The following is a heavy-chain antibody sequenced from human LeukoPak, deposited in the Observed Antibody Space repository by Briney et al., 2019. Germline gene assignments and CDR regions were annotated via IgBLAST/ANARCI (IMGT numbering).Heavy chain of an antibody. J-gene: IGHJ5*02. CDR1: GGSISSYNW. Sequence: SETLSLTCAVSGGSISSYNWWSWVRQSPGKGLEWLGEIYHSGSTNYNPSLKSRVTISVDKSKNQFSLRLSSVTAADTAVYYCARARSAYYGSGIGWFDPWGQGTLVTVSS. V-gene: IGHV4-4*02. CDR3: ARARSAYYGSGIGWFDP. D-gene: IGHD3-10*01. CDR2: IYHSGST.